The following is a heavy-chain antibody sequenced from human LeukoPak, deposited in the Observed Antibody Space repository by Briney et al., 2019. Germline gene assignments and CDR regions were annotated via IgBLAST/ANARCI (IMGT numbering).Heavy chain of an antibody. J-gene: IGHJ4*02. Sequence: GGSLRLSCAASGFTFSSYAMSWVRQAPGKGLEWVSAISGSGGSTYYADSVKGRFTISRDNSKNTLYLQMNSLRVEDTAVYFCAKDLGYCRTTSCSFDYWGQGTLVTVSS. D-gene: IGHD2-2*01. CDR3: AKDLGYCRTTSCSFDY. V-gene: IGHV3-23*01. CDR2: ISGSGGST. CDR1: GFTFSSYA.